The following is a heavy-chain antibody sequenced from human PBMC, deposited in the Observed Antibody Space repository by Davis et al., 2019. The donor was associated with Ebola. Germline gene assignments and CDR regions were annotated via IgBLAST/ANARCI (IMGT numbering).Heavy chain of an antibody. CDR2: ISYDGSNK. Sequence: GGSLRLSCAGSGFIFSSKDIHWVRQAPGRGLDWLAVISYDGSNKYYADSVKGRFTISRDNSKNTVYLQINSLKTEDTGVYFCARDKVDRSSWMTPINYYSAMDVWGQGTTVTVSS. D-gene: IGHD6-13*01. CDR1: GFIFSSKD. J-gene: IGHJ6*02. CDR3: ARDKVDRSSWMTPINYYSAMDV. V-gene: IGHV3-30*04.